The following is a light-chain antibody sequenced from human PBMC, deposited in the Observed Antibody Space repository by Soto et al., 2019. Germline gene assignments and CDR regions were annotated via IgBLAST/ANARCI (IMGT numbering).Light chain of an antibody. V-gene: IGKV3-15*01. CDR1: QSVNRN. CDR3: QQYIRSPLT. Sequence: EGLMTKSPDTLSGSQGERATLSWGASQSVNRNFPWYQQNTGRAPRPLIYDAFTRATGIPARFSGSGSGTELTLTISSLKHEDSAVYYCQQYIRSPLTFGGGTKVDIK. J-gene: IGKJ4*01. CDR2: DAF.